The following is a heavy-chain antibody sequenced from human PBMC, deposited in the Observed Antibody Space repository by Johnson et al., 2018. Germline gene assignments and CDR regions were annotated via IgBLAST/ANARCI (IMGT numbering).Heavy chain of an antibody. CDR3: GRMKSGSYLLDY. J-gene: IGHJ4*02. Sequence: EVRLLESGGGLVQPGGSLKLSCAASGFTFSDSAIHWVRQTSGKGLEWVGRISTKGNTYPTICAASMTGRFTMSRDDSENTAYLQMHSLKIEDTAGYYCGRMKSGSYLLDYWGQGALVTVSS. CDR2: ISTKGNTYPT. V-gene: IGHV3-73*02. D-gene: IGHD3-22*01. CDR1: GFTFSDSA.